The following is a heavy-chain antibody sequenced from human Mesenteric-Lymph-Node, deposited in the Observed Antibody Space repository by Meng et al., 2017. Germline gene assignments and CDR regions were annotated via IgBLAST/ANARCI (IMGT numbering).Heavy chain of an antibody. CDR3: ARVYDILTGHYYFDY. V-gene: IGHV1-2*06. J-gene: IGHJ4*02. CDR2: INPNSGGT. CDR1: GYTFTGYY. Sequence: ASVKVSCKASGYTFTGYYMHWVRQAPGQGLEWMGRINPNSGGTNYAQKFQGRVTMTRDTSISTAYMELSRLRSDDTAVYYCARVYDILTGHYYFDYWGQGTLVTVSS. D-gene: IGHD3-9*01.